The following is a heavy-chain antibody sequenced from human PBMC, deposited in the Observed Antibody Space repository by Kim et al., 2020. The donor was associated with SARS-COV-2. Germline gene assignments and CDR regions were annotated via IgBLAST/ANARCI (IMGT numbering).Heavy chain of an antibody. V-gene: IGHV4-34*01. CDR2: INHSGST. J-gene: IGHJ5*02. Sequence: SETLSLTCAVYGGSFSGYYWSWIRQPPGKGLEWIGEINHSGSTNYNPSLKSRVTISVDTSKNQFSLKLSSVTAADTAVYYCARGSTIFGVVTGFDPWGQGTLVTVSS. CDR1: GGSFSGYY. CDR3: ARGSTIFGVVTGFDP. D-gene: IGHD3-3*01.